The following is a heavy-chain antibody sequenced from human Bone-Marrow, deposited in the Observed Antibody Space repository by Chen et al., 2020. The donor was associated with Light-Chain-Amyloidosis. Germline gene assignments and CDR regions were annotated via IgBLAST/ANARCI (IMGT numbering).Heavy chain of an antibody. V-gene: IGHV3-23*04. Sequence: EVQLVESGGGLLQRGGSLRLSCAASGFAFSSYAMSWVRQAPGKGLEWGSTISGSGGSRYYGDSVKGRLTIPRDNSKNALFLQMNSLRAEDTAVYYCAKDISYDDILPGYPADAFDIWGQGTMVTVSS. CDR3: AKDISYDDILPGYPADAFDI. D-gene: IGHD3-9*01. CDR2: ISGSGGSR. J-gene: IGHJ3*02. CDR1: GFAFSSYA.